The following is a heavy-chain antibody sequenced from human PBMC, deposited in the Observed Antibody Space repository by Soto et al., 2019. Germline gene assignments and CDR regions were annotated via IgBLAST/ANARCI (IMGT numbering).Heavy chain of an antibody. CDR3: ARESVSGTYRFDS. CDR2: IHDTGRT. J-gene: IGHJ4*02. D-gene: IGHD3-16*02. Sequence: SETLSLTYTVSGDYLSTYDWSWLRQPAGERLEWIGRIHDTGRTNYNPSLKSRVTMSVDTSKNQFSLRVNSVTAADTAVYYCARESVSGTYRFDSWGQGTLVPVSS. CDR1: GDYLSTYD. V-gene: IGHV4-4*07.